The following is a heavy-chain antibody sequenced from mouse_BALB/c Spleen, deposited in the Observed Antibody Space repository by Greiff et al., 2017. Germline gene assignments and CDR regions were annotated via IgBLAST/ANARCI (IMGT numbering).Heavy chain of an antibody. CDR3: ARGGIFITTVRRAMDY. D-gene: IGHD1-1*01. J-gene: IGHJ4*01. CDR2: ISYSGST. CDR1: GDSITSGY. Sequence: VQLQQSGPSLVKPSQTLSLTCSVTGDSITSGYWNWIRKFPGNKLEYMGYISYSGSTYYNPSLKSRISITRDTSKNQYYLQLNSVTTEDTATYYCARGGIFITTVRRAMDYWGQGTSVTVSS. V-gene: IGHV3-8*02.